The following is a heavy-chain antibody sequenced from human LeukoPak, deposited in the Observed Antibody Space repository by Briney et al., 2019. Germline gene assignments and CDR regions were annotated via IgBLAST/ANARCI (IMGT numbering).Heavy chain of an antibody. CDR2: ISWNGVGI. V-gene: IGHV3-20*04. D-gene: IGHD3-22*01. CDR3: ARDGLNYYDSSGSDAFDI. CDR1: GFTFEDYA. J-gene: IGHJ3*02. Sequence: GGSLRLSCAASGFTFEDYAMRWVRDAPGKGLEWGSGISWNGVGIGSADSVRGRFTISRDNAKYSLYLQMNSLRAEDTALYYCARDGLNYYDSSGSDAFDIWGQGTMVTVSS.